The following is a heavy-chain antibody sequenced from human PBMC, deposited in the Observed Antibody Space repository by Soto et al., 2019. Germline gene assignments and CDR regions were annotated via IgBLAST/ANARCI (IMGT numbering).Heavy chain of an antibody. Sequence: SETLSLTCTVSGGSISSYNLSWIRQPPGKGLEWIGYIYYSGTTNYNPSLKSRVTISVDTSKNQFSLKLNSVTAADTAVYYCARHESSGWYYFDYWGQGTLVTVS. D-gene: IGHD6-19*01. V-gene: IGHV4-59*08. J-gene: IGHJ4*02. CDR2: IYYSGTT. CDR1: GGSISSYN. CDR3: ARHESSGWYYFDY.